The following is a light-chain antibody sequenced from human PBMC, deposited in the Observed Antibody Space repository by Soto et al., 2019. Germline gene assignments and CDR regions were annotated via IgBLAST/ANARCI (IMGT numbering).Light chain of an antibody. CDR1: SGSIASNY. J-gene: IGLJ2*01. CDR2: EDN. V-gene: IGLV6-57*03. CDR3: QSYDSSNGLVV. Sequence: NFMLTQPHSVSESPGKTVTISCTRSSGSIASNYVQWYQQRPGSAPTTVIYEDNQRPSGVPDRFSGSIDSSSNSASLTISGLKTEDEADCYCQSYDSSNGLVVFGGGTKLTVL.